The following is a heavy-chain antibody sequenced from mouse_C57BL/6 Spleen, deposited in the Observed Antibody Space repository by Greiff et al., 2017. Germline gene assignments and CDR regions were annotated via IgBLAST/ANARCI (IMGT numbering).Heavy chain of an antibody. CDR1: GYTFTDYE. J-gene: IGHJ2*01. CDR3: TRGGNYGGVNY. V-gene: IGHV1-15*01. CDR2: IDPETGGT. Sequence: QVQLKESGAELVRPGASVTLSCKASGYTFTDYEMHWVKQTPVHGLEWIGAIDPETGGTAYNQKFKGKAILTADKSSSTAYMELRSLTSEDSAVYYCTRGGNYGGVNYWGQGTTLTVSS. D-gene: IGHD2-1*01.